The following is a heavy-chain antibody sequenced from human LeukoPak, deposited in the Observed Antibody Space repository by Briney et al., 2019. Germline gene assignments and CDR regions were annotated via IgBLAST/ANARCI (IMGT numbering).Heavy chain of an antibody. Sequence: PGGSLRLSCAASGFTFSSYSMSWVRQAPGKGLEWVSSISSSSSYIYYADSVKGRFTISRDNAKNSLYLQMNSLRAEDTAVYYCARDDYGDYVSGWFDPWGQGTLVTVSS. CDR3: ARDDYGDYVSGWFDP. CDR2: ISSSSSYI. CDR1: GFTFSSYS. D-gene: IGHD4-17*01. J-gene: IGHJ5*02. V-gene: IGHV3-21*01.